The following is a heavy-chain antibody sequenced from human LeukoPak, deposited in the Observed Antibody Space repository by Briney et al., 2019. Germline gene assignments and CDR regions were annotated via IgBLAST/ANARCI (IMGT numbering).Heavy chain of an antibody. CDR3: AKSRGWFEVLDV. Sequence: PGGSLRLSCAASGFDFAGNHMNWVRQVPGKGLEWLSYISTSSRTIHYADSVKGRLTVSRDNAENSLYLQMDSLRVEDTAIYYWAKSRGWFEVLDVWGQGTLVTVSS. V-gene: IGHV3-48*04. J-gene: IGHJ3*01. D-gene: IGHD3-10*01. CDR2: ISTSSRTI. CDR1: GFDFAGNH.